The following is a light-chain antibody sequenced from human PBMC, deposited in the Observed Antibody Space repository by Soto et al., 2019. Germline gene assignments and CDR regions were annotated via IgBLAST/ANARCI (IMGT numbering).Light chain of an antibody. CDR1: QSVSSSY. V-gene: IGKV3-20*01. CDR3: QQYGTSPIT. J-gene: IGKJ5*01. Sequence: IVMTQSPATLSVSPGERATLCCRSGQSVSSSYLAWYQHKPGQAPRLLISGSSSRATGIPDRFSGSGSGTDFTLTISRLEPEDFALYYCQQYGTSPITFGQGTRLEIK. CDR2: GSS.